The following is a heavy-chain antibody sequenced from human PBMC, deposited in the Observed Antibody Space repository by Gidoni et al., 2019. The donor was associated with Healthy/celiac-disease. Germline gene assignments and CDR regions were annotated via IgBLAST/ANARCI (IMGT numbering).Heavy chain of an antibody. V-gene: IGHV3-23*04. CDR3: AKPRYSGYDMVYYYYGMDV. D-gene: IGHD5-12*01. CDR2: ISGSGGST. J-gene: IGHJ6*02. CDR1: GFTFSSYA. Sequence: EVQLVESGGGLVQPGGSLRLSCAASGFTFSSYAMCWVRQAPGKGLEWVSAISGSGGSTYYADSVKGRFTISRDNSKNTLYLQMNSLRAEDTAVYYCAKPRYSGYDMVYYYYGMDVWGQGTTVTVSS.